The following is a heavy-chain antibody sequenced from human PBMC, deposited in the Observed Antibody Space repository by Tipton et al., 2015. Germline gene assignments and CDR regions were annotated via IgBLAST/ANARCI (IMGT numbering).Heavy chain of an antibody. Sequence: TLSLTCSVSGGSIRNYYWSWIRQPPGKGLEWIGSIFHSGTTYYNPSLKSRVTISVDTSENQFSLKLNSVTAADTAVYYCATDPDSATALGAFDTWGQGTMVTVSS. CDR1: GGSIRNYY. D-gene: IGHD4-17*01. CDR2: IFHSGTT. CDR3: ATDPDSATALGAFDT. J-gene: IGHJ3*02. V-gene: IGHV4-59*05.